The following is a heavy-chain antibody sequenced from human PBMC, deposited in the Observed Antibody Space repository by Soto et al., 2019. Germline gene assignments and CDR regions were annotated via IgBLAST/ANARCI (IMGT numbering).Heavy chain of an antibody. J-gene: IGHJ6*02. V-gene: IGHV4-31*03. CDR1: GASISSGGYF. CDR2: IYYIGST. Sequence: QVQLQESGPGLVKPSQTLSLTCTVSGASISSGGYFWSWIRQHPGKGLEWIGYIYYIGSTYYNPSLKSRVTISVDTSNNQFSLKLTSVTAADTAVYYCARDLQYCRLFYGMDVWGQGTTVTVSS. D-gene: IGHD3-9*01. CDR3: ARDLQYCRLFYGMDV.